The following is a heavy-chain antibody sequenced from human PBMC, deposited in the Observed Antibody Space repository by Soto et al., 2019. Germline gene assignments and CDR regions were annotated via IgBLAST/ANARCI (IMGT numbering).Heavy chain of an antibody. CDR1: GFTFSSYA. CDR2: VSIGGST. Sequence: WGSLRLSYAASGFTFSSYAMGRVRQGPGKGLEWVAVVSIGGSTHYADSDRALFTISRDNSKNTLSLQMNSLTAEDTAVYFCAKRRGAGGHFDYWGQGALVTV. D-gene: IGHD2-15*01. CDR3: AKRRGAGGHFDY. J-gene: IGHJ4*02. V-gene: IGHV3-23*01.